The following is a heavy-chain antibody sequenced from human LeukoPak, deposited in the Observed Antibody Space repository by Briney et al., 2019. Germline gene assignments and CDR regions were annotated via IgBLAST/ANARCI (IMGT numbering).Heavy chain of an antibody. V-gene: IGHV4-59*08. D-gene: IGHD6-19*01. CDR3: ARHRGIAVAGYIIDY. CDR1: GGSISSYY. Sequence: KPSETLSLTCTVSGGSISSYYWSWIRQPPGKGLEWIGYIYYSGSTNYNPSLKGRVTISVDTSKNQFSLKLSSVTAADTAVYYCARHRGIAVAGYIIDYWGQGTLVTVSS. CDR2: IYYSGST. J-gene: IGHJ4*02.